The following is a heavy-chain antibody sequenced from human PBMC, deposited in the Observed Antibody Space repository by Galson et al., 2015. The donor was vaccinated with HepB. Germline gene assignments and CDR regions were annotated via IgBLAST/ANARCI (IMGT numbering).Heavy chain of an antibody. CDR2: IRYDGSNK. D-gene: IGHD2-2*01. CDR3: AKELGAPAAGLDY. Sequence: SLRLSCAASGFTFSSYGMHWVRQAPGKGLEWVAFIRYDGSNKYYADSVKGRFTISRDNSKNTLYLQMNSLRAEDTAVYYCAKELGAPAAGLDYWGQGTLVTVSS. CDR1: GFTFSSYG. V-gene: IGHV3-30*02. J-gene: IGHJ4*02.